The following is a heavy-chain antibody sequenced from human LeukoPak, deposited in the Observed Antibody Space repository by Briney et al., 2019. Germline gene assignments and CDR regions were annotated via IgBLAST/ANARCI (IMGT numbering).Heavy chain of an antibody. CDR3: ARLPEYCYNYMDV. V-gene: IGHV4-39*01. D-gene: IGHD2/OR15-2a*01. CDR1: GGSISSSRYY. CDR2: IYYSGST. Sequence: PSETLSLTCTVSGGSISSSRYYWGWIRQPPGKGLEWIGSIYYSGSTYHNPSLKSRVTISVDTSKNQFSLKLSSVTAADTAVYYCARLPEYCYNYMDVWGKGTTVTISS. J-gene: IGHJ6*03.